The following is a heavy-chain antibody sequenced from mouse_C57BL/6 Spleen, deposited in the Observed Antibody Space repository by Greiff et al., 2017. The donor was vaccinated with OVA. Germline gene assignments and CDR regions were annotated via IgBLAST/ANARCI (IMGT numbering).Heavy chain of an antibody. D-gene: IGHD5-5*01. CDR2: IDPSDSYT. Sequence: QVQLQQPGAELVMPGASVKLSCKASGYTFTSYWMHWVKQRPGQGLEWIGEIDPSDSYTNYNQKFKGKSTLTVDKSSSTAYMQLSSLTSEDSAVYYCARGAPTYYLDYWGQGTTLTVSS. CDR3: ARGAPTYYLDY. J-gene: IGHJ2*01. V-gene: IGHV1-69*01. CDR1: GYTFTSYW.